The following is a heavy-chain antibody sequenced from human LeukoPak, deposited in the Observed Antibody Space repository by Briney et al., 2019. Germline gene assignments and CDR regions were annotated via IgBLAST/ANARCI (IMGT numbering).Heavy chain of an antibody. D-gene: IGHD3-9*01. V-gene: IGHV1-2*02. Sequence: GASVKVSCKASGYTFTGYYMHWVRQAPGQGLEWMGWINPNSGGTNYAQKFQGRVTMTRDTSISTAYMELSRLRSDDTAVYYCARDQHYDILTGFYKGPLGYWGQGTLVTVSS. CDR3: ARDQHYDILTGFYKGPLGY. J-gene: IGHJ4*02. CDR1: GYTFTGYY. CDR2: INPNSGGT.